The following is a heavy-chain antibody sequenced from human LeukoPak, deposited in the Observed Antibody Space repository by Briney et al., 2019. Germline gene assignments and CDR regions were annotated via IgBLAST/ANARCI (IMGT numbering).Heavy chain of an antibody. J-gene: IGHJ4*02. V-gene: IGHV3-64*01. Sequence: GGSLRLSCAASGFTFSIYAMHWVRQAPGKGLEYVSSISSNGGSTYYANSVQGRFTISRDNSKNTLYLQMGSLRAEDMAVYYCARGSITMVRGLIMAFDSWGQGTLVTVSS. CDR2: ISSNGGST. D-gene: IGHD3-10*01. CDR3: ARGSITMVRGLIMAFDS. CDR1: GFTFSIYA.